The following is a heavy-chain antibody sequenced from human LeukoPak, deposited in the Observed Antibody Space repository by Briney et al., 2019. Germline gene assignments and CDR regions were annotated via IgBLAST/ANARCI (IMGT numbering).Heavy chain of an antibody. J-gene: IGHJ3*02. D-gene: IGHD4-17*01. CDR3: ARVPSYGDPPREPDAFDI. Sequence: PSETLSLTCTVSGGSISSGGYYWSWIRQPPGKGLEWIGYIYHSGSTYYNPSLKSRVTISVDTSKNQFSLKLSSVTAADTAVYYCARVPSYGDPPREPDAFDIWGQGTMVTVSS. CDR2: IYHSGST. V-gene: IGHV4-30-2*01. CDR1: GGSISSGGYY.